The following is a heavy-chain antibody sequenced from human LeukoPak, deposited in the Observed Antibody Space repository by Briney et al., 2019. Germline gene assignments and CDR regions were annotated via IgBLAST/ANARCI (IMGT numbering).Heavy chain of an antibody. CDR2: ISSSSSYI. Sequence: GGSLRLSCAASGFTFSSYEMNWVRQAPGKGLEWVSSISSSSSYIYYADSVKGRFTISRDNAKNSLYLQMNSLRAEDTAVYYCARTPGGFSGYSDAFDIWGQGTMVTVSS. V-gene: IGHV3-21*01. D-gene: IGHD3-22*01. CDR1: GFTFSSYE. J-gene: IGHJ3*02. CDR3: ARTPGGFSGYSDAFDI.